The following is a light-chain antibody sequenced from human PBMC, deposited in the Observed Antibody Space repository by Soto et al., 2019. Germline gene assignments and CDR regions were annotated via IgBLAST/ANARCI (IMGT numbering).Light chain of an antibody. Sequence: EIVMTQSPATLSVSRGERATLSCRANQAISSNLAWYQQKPGQAPRLLIYGASTRATGIPDRFSGSGSGTEFTLTISSLQSEDFAVYYCQHYNNWLGTFGGETKVEIK. J-gene: IGKJ4*01. CDR1: QAISSN. V-gene: IGKV3-15*01. CDR2: GAS. CDR3: QHYNNWLGT.